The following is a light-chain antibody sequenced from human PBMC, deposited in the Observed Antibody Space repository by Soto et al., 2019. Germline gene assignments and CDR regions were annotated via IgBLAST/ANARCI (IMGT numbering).Light chain of an antibody. V-gene: IGLV2-8*01. CDR2: EVS. J-gene: IGLJ2*01. CDR3: SSYAGSNIVV. CDR1: SSDVGGYNF. Sequence: QSALTQPPSASGSPGQSVTISCTGTSSDVGGYNFVSWYQQHPGKAPKLMIYEVSERPSGVPDRFSGSKSGTTASLTVSGLQAEDEADYYCSSYAGSNIVVFAGGTKLTVL.